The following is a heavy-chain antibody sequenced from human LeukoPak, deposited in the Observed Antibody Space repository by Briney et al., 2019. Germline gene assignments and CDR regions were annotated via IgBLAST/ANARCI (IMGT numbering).Heavy chain of an antibody. CDR1: GYPFTSYY. J-gene: IGHJ4*02. Sequence: ASVKVSCKASGYPFTSYYMHWVRQAPGRGFEWMGIINPSGGSTSYAQKFQGRVTMTRDTSTSTVYMELSSLRSEDTAVYYCARSYGDFDYWGQGTLVTVSS. CDR2: INPSGGST. CDR3: ARSYGDFDY. V-gene: IGHV1-46*01. D-gene: IGHD4-17*01.